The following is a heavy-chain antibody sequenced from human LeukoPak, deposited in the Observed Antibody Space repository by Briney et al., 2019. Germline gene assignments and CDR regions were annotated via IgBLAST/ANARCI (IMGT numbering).Heavy chain of an antibody. J-gene: IGHJ4*02. V-gene: IGHV4-34*01. D-gene: IGHD3-10*01. CDR3: ARHRGHKLLWFGGRIPRYFDY. Sequence: SETLSLTCAVYGGSFSGYYWSWIRQPPGKGLEWIGEINHSGSTNYNPSLKSRVTISVDTSKNQFSLKLSSVTAADTAVYYCARHRGHKLLWFGGRIPRYFDYWGQGTLVTVSS. CDR2: INHSGST. CDR1: GGSFSGYY.